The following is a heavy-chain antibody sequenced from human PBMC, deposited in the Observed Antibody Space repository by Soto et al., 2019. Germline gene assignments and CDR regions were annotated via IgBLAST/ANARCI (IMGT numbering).Heavy chain of an antibody. CDR2: ISYDGSNK. CDR1: GFTFSSYG. CDR3: AKALYDYIWGSYRQYYFDY. J-gene: IGHJ4*02. V-gene: IGHV3-30*18. D-gene: IGHD3-16*02. Sequence: QVQLVASGGGVVQPGRSLRLSCAASGFTFSSYGMHWVRQAPGKGLEWVAVISYDGSNKYYADSVKGRFTISRDNSKNTLYLQMNSLRAEDTAVYYCAKALYDYIWGSYRQYYFDYWGQGTLVTVSS.